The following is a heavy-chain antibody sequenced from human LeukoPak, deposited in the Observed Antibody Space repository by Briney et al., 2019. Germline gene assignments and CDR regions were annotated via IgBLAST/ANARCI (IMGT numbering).Heavy chain of an antibody. D-gene: IGHD1-26*01. J-gene: IGHJ4*02. CDR2: IYYSGST. V-gene: IGHV4-31*03. CDR1: GDSISSGNYY. Sequence: PSETLSLTCTVSGDSISSGNYYWSWIRQHPEQGLEWVGYIYYSGSTYYNPSLESRVTISIDTSKNQFSLNLRSVTAADTAVYYCARGRPTYVFGSYYGVDYWGQGTLVTVSS. CDR3: ARGRPTYVFGSYYGVDY.